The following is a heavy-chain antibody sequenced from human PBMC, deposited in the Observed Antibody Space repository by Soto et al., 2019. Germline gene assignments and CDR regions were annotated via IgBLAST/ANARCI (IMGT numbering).Heavy chain of an antibody. V-gene: IGHV3-48*01. CDR2: ITASSRTV. CDR1: GFTFSGHS. D-gene: IGHD3-16*01. J-gene: IGHJ6*04. CDR3: ARARLWGHLDV. Sequence: GGSLRLSCLASGFTFSGHSMVWVRQAPGKGLEWLSYITASSRTVTYTESVKGRFSISRDNAKNSLFLRVDSLRAEDTAVYYCARARLWGHLDVWGKGTTVNVSS.